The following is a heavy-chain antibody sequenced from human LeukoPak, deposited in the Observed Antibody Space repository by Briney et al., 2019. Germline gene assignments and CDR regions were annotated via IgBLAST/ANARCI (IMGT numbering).Heavy chain of an antibody. CDR1: RDSVPSNCAA. J-gene: IGHJ6*04. D-gene: IGHD2-8*02. CDR2: TYYRSKWYN. Sequence: SQTLSLTCAISRDSVPSNCAALNWIRQSPPRSLEWLGRTYYRSKWYNDYAVSVKSRITINPDTSKNQFSLQLNSVTPEDTAVYYCARAGGVGYYYGMDVWGKGTTVTVSS. CDR3: ARAGGVGYYYGMDV. V-gene: IGHV6-1*01.